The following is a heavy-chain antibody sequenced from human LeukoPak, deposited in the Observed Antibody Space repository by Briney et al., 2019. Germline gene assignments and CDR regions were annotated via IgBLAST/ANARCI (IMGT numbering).Heavy chain of an antibody. D-gene: IGHD2-8*01. CDR3: ARDLGYCTNGVCYDLYY. V-gene: IGHV1-46*01. Sequence: ASVKVSCKASGYTFTCYYMHWVRQAPGQGLEWMGIINPSGGSTSYAQKFQGRVTMTRDTSTSTVYMELSSLRSEDTAVYYCARDLGYCTNGVCYDLYYWGQGTLVTVSS. CDR2: INPSGGST. J-gene: IGHJ4*02. CDR1: GYTFTCYY.